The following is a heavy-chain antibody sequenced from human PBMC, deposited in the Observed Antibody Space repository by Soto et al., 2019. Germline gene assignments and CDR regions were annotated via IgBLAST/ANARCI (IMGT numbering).Heavy chain of an antibody. V-gene: IGHV3-9*01. CDR2: ISWNSGSI. CDR1: GFSFDDYA. D-gene: IGHD6-6*01. J-gene: IGHJ6*02. Sequence: PGGSLRLSCAASGFSFDDYAMYWVRQAPGKGLEWVSGISWNSGSIGYADSVKGRFTVSRDNAKNSLYLQMHSLRAEDTAVYYCAKDQYSSSSGLVTYYYYGMDVWGQGTTVTVSS. CDR3: AKDQYSSSSGLVTYYYYGMDV.